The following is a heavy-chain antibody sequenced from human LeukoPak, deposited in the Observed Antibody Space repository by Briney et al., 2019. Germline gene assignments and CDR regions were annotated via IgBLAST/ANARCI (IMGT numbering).Heavy chain of an antibody. D-gene: IGHD3-9*01. V-gene: IGHV4-34*01. Sequence: SETLSLTCAVYGGSFSGYYRSWIRQPPGKGLEWIGSIYYSGSTYYNPSLKSRVTISVDTSKNQFSLKLSSVTAADTAVYYCARLSYKGLRYFPIWGQGTLVTVSS. CDR3: ARLSYKGLRYFPI. CDR1: GGSFSGYY. CDR2: IYYSGST. J-gene: IGHJ4*02.